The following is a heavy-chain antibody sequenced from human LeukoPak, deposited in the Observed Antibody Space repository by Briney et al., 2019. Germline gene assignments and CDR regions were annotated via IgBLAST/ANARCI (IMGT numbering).Heavy chain of an antibody. J-gene: IGHJ4*02. Sequence: GGSLRLSCVASGFTFSIYTMSWVRQAPGKGLEWVSSITSSSSSMYSADSVKGRLTISRDNAKNSLYLRVNNLRAEDTAVYYCARGPNSNWSGLDFWGQGTLLTVSS. CDR1: GFTFSIYT. V-gene: IGHV3-21*01. CDR3: ARGPNSNWSGLDF. D-gene: IGHD6-6*01. CDR2: ITSSSSSM.